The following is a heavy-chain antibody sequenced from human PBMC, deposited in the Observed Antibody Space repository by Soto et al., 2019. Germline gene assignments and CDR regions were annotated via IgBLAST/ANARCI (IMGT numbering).Heavy chain of an antibody. J-gene: IGHJ4*02. CDR2: INHSGST. D-gene: IGHD1-26*01. Sequence: SETLSLTCAVYGGSFSGYYWSWIRQPPGKGLEWIGEINHSGSTNYNPSLKSRVTISVDTSKNQFSLKLSSVTAADTAVYYCARGNPIVGVVKYFDYWGQGTLVTVS. CDR3: ARGNPIVGVVKYFDY. CDR1: GGSFSGYY. V-gene: IGHV4-34*01.